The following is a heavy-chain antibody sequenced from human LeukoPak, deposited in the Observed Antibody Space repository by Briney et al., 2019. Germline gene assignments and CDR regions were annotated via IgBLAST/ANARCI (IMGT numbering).Heavy chain of an antibody. J-gene: IGHJ4*02. V-gene: IGHV3-48*03. CDR1: GFGFGNCA. D-gene: IGHD1-1*01. CDR2: ISSSGSTI. Sequence: PGGSLRLSCAASGFGFGNCAMHWVRQAPGKGLEWVSYISSSGSTIYYADSVKGRFTISRDNAKNSLYLQMNSLRAEDTAVYYCARELALYFDYWGQGTLVTVSS. CDR3: ARELALYFDY.